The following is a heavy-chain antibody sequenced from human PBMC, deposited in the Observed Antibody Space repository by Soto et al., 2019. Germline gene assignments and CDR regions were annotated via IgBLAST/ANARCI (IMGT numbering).Heavy chain of an antibody. J-gene: IGHJ3*01. Sequence: DVQLVESGGGLIQPGASLRLSCAAFGLTISGKKYVAWVRQAPGKGLEWVSALYDVDGSFYADSVTGRFTTSSDSSKTTVYLQMNDRRPDDTAVYYCATWHEREHAFDVWGQGTTVTISS. V-gene: IGHV3-53*01. CDR3: ATWHEREHAFDV. CDR2: LYDVDGS. D-gene: IGHD1-1*01. CDR1: GLTISGKKY.